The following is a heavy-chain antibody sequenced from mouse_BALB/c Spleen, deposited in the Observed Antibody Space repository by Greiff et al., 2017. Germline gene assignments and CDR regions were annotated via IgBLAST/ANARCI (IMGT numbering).Heavy chain of an antibody. Sequence: VKLVESGPGLVAPSQSLSITCTVSGFSLTGYGVNWVRQPPGKGLEWLGMIWGDGSTDYNSALKSRLSISKDNSKSQVFLKMNSLQTDDTARYYCARVYYDYDAGYAMDYWGQGTSVTVSS. D-gene: IGHD2-4*01. CDR3: ARVYYDYDAGYAMDY. CDR2: IWGDGST. V-gene: IGHV2-6-7*01. CDR1: GFSLTGYG. J-gene: IGHJ4*01.